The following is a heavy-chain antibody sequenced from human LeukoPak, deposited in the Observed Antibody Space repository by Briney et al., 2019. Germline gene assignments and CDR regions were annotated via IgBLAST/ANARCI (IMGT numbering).Heavy chain of an antibody. CDR1: GISFSSYE. J-gene: IGHJ4*02. Sequence: GGSLRLSCAASGISFSSYEMNWVRQAPGKGLEWVSAISGSGGSTYYADSVKGRFTISRDNSKNTLYLQMNSLRAEDTAVYYCAKESSMIVPDYFDYWGQGTLVTVSS. CDR2: ISGSGGST. D-gene: IGHD3-22*01. CDR3: AKESSMIVPDYFDY. V-gene: IGHV3-23*01.